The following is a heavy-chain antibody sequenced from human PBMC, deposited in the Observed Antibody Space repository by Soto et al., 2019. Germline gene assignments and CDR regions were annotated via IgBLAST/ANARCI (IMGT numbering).Heavy chain of an antibody. J-gene: IGHJ5*02. CDR3: VRSSGSQPRAGWFDP. D-gene: IGHD1-26*01. CDR1: GFNFDDYA. V-gene: IGHV3-9*01. Sequence: EVQLVESGGGLAQPGWSRRLSCAASGFNFDDYAMHWVRQTPGKGLEWVSGISWNSVTINYADSIKGRFTISRDNAKRTRYLQMNNLRPADTAMYFCVRSSGSQPRAGWFDPWGQGTLVTVS. CDR2: ISWNSVTI.